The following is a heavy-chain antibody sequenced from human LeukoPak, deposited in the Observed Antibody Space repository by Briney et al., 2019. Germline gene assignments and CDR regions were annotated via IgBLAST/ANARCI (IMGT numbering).Heavy chain of an antibody. Sequence: KPSQTLSLTCTVSGGSISSGSYYWSWIRQPAGKGLEWIGRIYTSGSTNYNPSLKSRVTISVDTSKNQFSLKLSSVTAADTAVYYCARAATYQPLGKDALDIWGQGTMVTVSS. J-gene: IGHJ3*02. CDR1: GGSISSGSYY. V-gene: IGHV4-61*02. CDR2: IYTSGST. CDR3: ARAATYQPLGKDALDI. D-gene: IGHD2-2*01.